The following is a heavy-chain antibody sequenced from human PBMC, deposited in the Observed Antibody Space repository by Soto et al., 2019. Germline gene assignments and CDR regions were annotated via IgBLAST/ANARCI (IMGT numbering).Heavy chain of an antibody. D-gene: IGHD6-19*01. CDR1: GFTVSSNY. CDR2: IYSGGST. CDR3: AREYSSGWYASDY. J-gene: IGHJ4*02. V-gene: IGHV3-66*01. Sequence: PGGSLRLSCAASGFTVSSNYMSWVRQAPGKGLEWVSVIYSGGSTYYADSVKGRFTISRDNSKNTLYLQMNSLRAEDTAVYYCAREYSSGWYASDYWGQGTLVTVSS.